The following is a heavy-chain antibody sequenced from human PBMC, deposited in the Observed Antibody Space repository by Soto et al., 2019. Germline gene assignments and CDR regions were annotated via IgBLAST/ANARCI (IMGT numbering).Heavy chain of an antibody. CDR2: IYYLGNT. CDR3: ADLYPYDSNGYHLHY. V-gene: IGHV4-39*01. Sequence: EKLSHTSTGSGGTTRRSSYYWGWIRQPPGKGLEWVGSIYYLGNTYYNPSLGSRITMSVDTSKNQFSLKLRSVTAADTAVFYCADLYPYDSNGYHLHYWGQGALVTGSS. CDR1: GGTTRRSSYY. D-gene: IGHD3-22*01. J-gene: IGHJ4*02.